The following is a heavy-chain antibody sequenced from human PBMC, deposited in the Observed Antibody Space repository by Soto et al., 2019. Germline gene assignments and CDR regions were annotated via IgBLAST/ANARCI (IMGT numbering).Heavy chain of an antibody. CDR2: IYYSGST. D-gene: IGHD6-6*01. CDR3: ARQEGAPAARPAEYLQH. CDR1: GGSISSSSYY. J-gene: IGHJ1*01. V-gene: IGHV4-39*01. Sequence: QLQLQESGPGLVKPSETLSLTCTVSGGSISSSSYYWGWIRQPPGKGLEWIGSIYYSGSTYYNPSLKSRVTMSVVTSKNELSRKLSSATAADTAVYYCARQEGAPAARPAEYLQHWCQGPLVTVSS.